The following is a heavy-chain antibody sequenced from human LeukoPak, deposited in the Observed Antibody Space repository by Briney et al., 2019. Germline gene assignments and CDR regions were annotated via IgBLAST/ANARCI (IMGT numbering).Heavy chain of an antibody. CDR2: ISGSGGST. Sequence: PGGSLRLSCVASEFTFSNCAMNWVRQAPGKGLEWVSVISGSGGSTYYADSVKGRFTISRDNSKNTLYLQMNSLRAEDTAVYYCAKDIAAAGGYYFDYWGQGTLVTVSS. V-gene: IGHV3-23*01. CDR3: AKDIAAAGGYYFDY. CDR1: EFTFSNCA. D-gene: IGHD6-13*01. J-gene: IGHJ4*02.